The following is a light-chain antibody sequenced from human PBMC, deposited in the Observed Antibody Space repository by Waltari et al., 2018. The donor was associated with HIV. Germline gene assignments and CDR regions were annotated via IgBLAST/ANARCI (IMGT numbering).Light chain of an antibody. CDR3: MIWHSSAWV. CDR2: YKSDSDK. Sequence: QAVLTQPASLSASPGASASLPCTLRRGLTVGLLWIYWSPQKSGRPPQSLLRYKSDSDKQLGSGVPSRFSGYKDASANAGILLISGLQSEDEADYYCMIWHSSAWVFGGGTKLTVL. V-gene: IGLV5-45*01. CDR1: RGLTVGLLW. J-gene: IGLJ2*01.